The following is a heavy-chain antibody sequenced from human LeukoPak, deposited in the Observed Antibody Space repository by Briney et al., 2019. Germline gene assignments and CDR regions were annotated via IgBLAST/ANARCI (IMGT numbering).Heavy chain of an antibody. CDR3: ASRDY. CDR2: ISYDGSNK. D-gene: IGHD5-24*01. CDR1: GFTFSSYG. Sequence: GGSLRLSCAASGFTFSSYGMHWVRQAPGKGLEWVAVISYDGSNKYYADSVKGRFTISRDNSKNTLYLQMNSLGADDTAVYYCASRDYWGQGTLVTVSS. V-gene: IGHV3-30*03. J-gene: IGHJ4*02.